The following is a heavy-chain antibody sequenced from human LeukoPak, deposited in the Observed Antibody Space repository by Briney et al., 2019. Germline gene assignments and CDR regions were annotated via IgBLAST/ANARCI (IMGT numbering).Heavy chain of an antibody. CDR1: GFTFSHYA. V-gene: IGHV3-30*01. CDR3: ARARNGTLKY. D-gene: IGHD1-26*01. J-gene: IGHJ4*02. Sequence: GGCLRLSCAASGFTFSHYAMYWVRQAPGKGLEWVAVISYDGSHQYSADSVKGRLTISRDNSRHTLYLQMNSLRPEDTAVYYCARARNGTLKYWGQGTLVTVSS. CDR2: ISYDGSHQ.